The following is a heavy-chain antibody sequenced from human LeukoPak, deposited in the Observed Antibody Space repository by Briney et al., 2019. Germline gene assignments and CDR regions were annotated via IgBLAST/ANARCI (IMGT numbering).Heavy chain of an antibody. V-gene: IGHV1-2*02. CDR2: INPNSGGT. J-gene: IGHJ4*02. Sequence: ASVKVSCKASGYTFTGYYMHWVRQAPGQGLEWMGWINPNSGGTNYTQKFQGRVTMTRDTSISTAYMELSRLRSDDTAVYYCARVGGYYFAPDYWGQGTLVTVSS. D-gene: IGHD2-15*01. CDR1: GYTFTGYY. CDR3: ARVGGYYFAPDY.